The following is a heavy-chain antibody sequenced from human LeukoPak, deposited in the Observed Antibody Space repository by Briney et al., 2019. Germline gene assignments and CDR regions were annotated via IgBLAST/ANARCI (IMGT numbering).Heavy chain of an antibody. CDR3: AREGGYKYGYYYFEY. J-gene: IGHJ4*02. V-gene: IGHV4-59*02. D-gene: IGHD5-18*01. CDR2: IYYSGST. CDR1: ARSAVSVN. Sequence: SESPSLTCTVVARSAVSVNCSSVRQPPGKRLEWIGYIYYSGSTNYNPSLKSRVTISVDTSKNQFSLQLSSVTAADTAVYYCAREGGYKYGYYYFEYWGQGTLVTVSS.